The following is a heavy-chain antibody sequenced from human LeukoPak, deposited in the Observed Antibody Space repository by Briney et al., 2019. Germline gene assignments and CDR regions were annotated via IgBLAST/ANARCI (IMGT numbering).Heavy chain of an antibody. CDR2: ISGSGGST. CDR1: GFTFSSYA. CDR3: TKEVSNDILTPFDS. V-gene: IGHV3-23*01. J-gene: IGHJ4*02. Sequence: GGSLRLYCAASGFTFSSYAMRWVRQAPGKGLEWVSAISGSGGSTYYADSVKGRFTISRDNSKNTLYLQMNSLRAEDTAVYYCTKEVSNDILTPFDSWGQGSLVTVSS. D-gene: IGHD3-9*01.